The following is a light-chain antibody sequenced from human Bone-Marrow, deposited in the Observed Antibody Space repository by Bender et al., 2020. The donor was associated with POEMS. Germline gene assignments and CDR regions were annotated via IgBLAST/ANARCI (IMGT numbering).Light chain of an antibody. V-gene: IGLV2-23*01. J-gene: IGLJ3*02. Sequence: QSALTQPASVSGSPGQSITFSCTGTSSDLGSYNLVSWYQQHPGKAPKLMIYEGNKRPSGSSHRFSGSKSGNTASLTISGLQAEDEADYYCCSYAGSSTWVFGGGTKLTVL. CDR3: CSYAGSSTWV. CDR1: SSDLGSYNL. CDR2: EGN.